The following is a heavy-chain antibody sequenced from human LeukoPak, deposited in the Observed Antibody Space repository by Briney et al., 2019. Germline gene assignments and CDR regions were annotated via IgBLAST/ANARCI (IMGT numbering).Heavy chain of an antibody. V-gene: IGHV1-46*01. CDR2: INPSGGST. CDR3: ARAPWYDFWSGHMGYYYYYYYMDV. Sequence: ASVKVSCKASGYTFTSYYMHWVRQAPGRGLEWMGIINPSGGSTSYAQKFQGRVTMTRDTSTSTVYMELSSLRSEDTAVYYCARAPWYDFWSGHMGYYYYYYYMDVWGKGTTVTVSS. CDR1: GYTFTSYY. D-gene: IGHD3-3*01. J-gene: IGHJ6*03.